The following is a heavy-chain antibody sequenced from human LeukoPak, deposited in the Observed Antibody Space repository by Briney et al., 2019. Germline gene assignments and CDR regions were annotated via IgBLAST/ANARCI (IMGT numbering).Heavy chain of an antibody. CDR3: APRRPYYFDF. CDR2: ITRSGDNT. V-gene: IGHV3-23*01. J-gene: IGHJ4*02. CDR1: GFTFTTYA. Sequence: GGSLRLSCAASGFTFTTYAMSWVRQAPGKGLEWVSSITRSGDNTYYADSVKGRFTISRDNSKNTLYLQMNSLRAEDTAIYYCAPRRPYYFDFWGQGPLLTVSS.